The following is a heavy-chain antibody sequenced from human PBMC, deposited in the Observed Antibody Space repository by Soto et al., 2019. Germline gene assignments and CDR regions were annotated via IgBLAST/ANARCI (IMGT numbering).Heavy chain of an antibody. CDR1: GGSISSYY. CDR2: IYYSGST. Sequence: QVQLQESGPGLVKPSETLSLTCTVSGGSISSYYRSWIRQPPGKGLEWIGYIYYSGSTNYNPSLKSRVTISVDTSKNQFSLKLSSVTAADTAVYYCARVIGIVGATYYFDYWGQGTLVTVSS. J-gene: IGHJ4*02. CDR3: ARVIGIVGATYYFDY. V-gene: IGHV4-59*01. D-gene: IGHD1-26*01.